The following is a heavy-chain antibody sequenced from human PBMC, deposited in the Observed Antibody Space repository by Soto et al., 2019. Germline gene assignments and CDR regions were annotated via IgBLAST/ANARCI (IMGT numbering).Heavy chain of an antibody. D-gene: IGHD3-16*01. J-gene: IGHJ3*02. CDR1: GFTFSTYA. Sequence: EVQLLESGGGLVQPGGSLRLSCAASGFTFSTYALTWVRQAPGKGLEWVSSIGTHADTTYYVDSVKGRFSISRDNSKNTVYLQMSSLSAEDTAVYYCARPYVEVAVNYAFDIWGRGTMVTVSS. CDR3: ARPYVEVAVNYAFDI. V-gene: IGHV3-23*01. CDR2: IGTHADTT.